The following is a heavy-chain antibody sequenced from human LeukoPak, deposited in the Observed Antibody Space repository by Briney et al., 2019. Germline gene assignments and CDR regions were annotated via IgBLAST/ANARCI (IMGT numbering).Heavy chain of an antibody. CDR2: ISWNSGSI. J-gene: IGHJ4*02. Sequence: PGRSLRLSCAASGFTFDDYAMHWVRQAPGKGLEWVSGISWNSGSIGYADSVKGRFTISRDNAKNSLYLQMNSLRAEDTALYYCAGVTYYDFWSGYPYFDYWGQGTLVTVSS. D-gene: IGHD3-3*01. V-gene: IGHV3-9*01. CDR3: AGVTYYDFWSGYPYFDY. CDR1: GFTFDDYA.